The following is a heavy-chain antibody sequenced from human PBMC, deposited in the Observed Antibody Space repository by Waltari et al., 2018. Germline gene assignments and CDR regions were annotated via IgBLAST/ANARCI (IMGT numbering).Heavy chain of an antibody. V-gene: IGHV3-23*01. CDR3: AKEKRGYDYIWGSFDY. D-gene: IGHD3-16*01. CDR2: ISGSGGST. CDR1: GFTFSSLA. Sequence: EGKLLESGGGLVKLGGSLSPSWEASGFTFSSLAMSWVGQAPGKGLEWVSAISGSGGSTYYADSVKGRFTISRDNSKNTLYLQMNSLRAEDTAVYYCAKEKRGYDYIWGSFDYWGQGTLVTVSS. J-gene: IGHJ4*02.